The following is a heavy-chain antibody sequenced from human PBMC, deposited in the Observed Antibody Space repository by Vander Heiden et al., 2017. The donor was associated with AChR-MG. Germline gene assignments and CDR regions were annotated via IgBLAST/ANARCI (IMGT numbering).Heavy chain of an antibody. CDR3: AKDSGSFYGMDV. J-gene: IGHJ6*02. Sequence: QVQLVASGGGVVQPGRSLRPSCAPSGFPFSSYGMHWVRQAPGKGLKWVAVISYDGNNKYYADSVKGRFTISRDNSKNTLYLQMNSLRAEDTAVYYCAKDSGSFYGMDVWGQGTTVTVSS. CDR2: ISYDGNNK. D-gene: IGHD1-26*01. V-gene: IGHV3-30*18. CDR1: GFPFSSYG.